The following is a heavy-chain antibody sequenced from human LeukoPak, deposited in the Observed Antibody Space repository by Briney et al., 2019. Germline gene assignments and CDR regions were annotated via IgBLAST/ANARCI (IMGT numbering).Heavy chain of an antibody. CDR3: ARSGYSPYDTFDI. Sequence: GGSLRLSCAASGFTFSSYGMHWVRQAPGKGLEWVAFIRYDGSNYYYADSVKGRFTISRDNSKNTLYLQMNSLRAEDTAVYYCARSGYSPYDTFDIWGQGTMVTVSS. D-gene: IGHD3-3*01. CDR2: IRYDGSNY. J-gene: IGHJ3*02. CDR1: GFTFSSYG. V-gene: IGHV3-30*02.